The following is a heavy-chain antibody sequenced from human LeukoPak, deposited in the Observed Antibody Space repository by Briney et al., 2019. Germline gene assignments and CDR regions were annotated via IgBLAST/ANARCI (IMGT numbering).Heavy chain of an antibody. Sequence: SETLSLTCSVSGYTISSGYDWGWLRQPPGKGLEWIGSIYYRRTTYYNPSLKSRVTMSIDTSKNQFSLKLSSVTAADTAVYYCARGPGIAVAGADEYFQHWGQGTLVTVSS. CDR3: ARGPGIAVAGADEYFQH. CDR1: GYTISSGYD. D-gene: IGHD6-19*01. J-gene: IGHJ1*01. V-gene: IGHV4-38-2*02. CDR2: IYYRRTT.